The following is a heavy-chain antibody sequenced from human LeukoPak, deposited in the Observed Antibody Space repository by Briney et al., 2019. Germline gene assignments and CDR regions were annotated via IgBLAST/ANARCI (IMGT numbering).Heavy chain of an antibody. Sequence: GGSLRLSCAASGFTFSSYAMSWVRQAPGKGLEWVSAISGSGGSTYYADSVKGRFTISRDNSKNTLYLQMNSLRVEDTAVYYCAKGTGYXXXWYDYWGQGTLVTVSS. J-gene: IGHJ4*02. CDR1: GFTFSSYA. D-gene: IGHD6-19*01. CDR3: AKGTGYXXXWYDY. CDR2: ISGSGGST. V-gene: IGHV3-23*01.